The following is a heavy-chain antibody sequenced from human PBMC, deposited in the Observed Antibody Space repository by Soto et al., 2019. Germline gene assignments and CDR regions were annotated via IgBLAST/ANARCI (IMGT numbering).Heavy chain of an antibody. Sequence: PSETLSLTCAVSGYSISSGYYWGWLRQPPGKGLEGIGSIYHGGSTYYNPSLNSRVTLSIDMTNNHGSLILNSVTAADTAVYYCARVGPWVPYYYDSSPYTLGNWFDPWGQGTLVTVSS. CDR2: IYHGGST. CDR1: GYSISSGYY. CDR3: ARVGPWVPYYYDSSPYTLGNWFDP. J-gene: IGHJ5*02. V-gene: IGHV4-38-2*01. D-gene: IGHD3-22*01.